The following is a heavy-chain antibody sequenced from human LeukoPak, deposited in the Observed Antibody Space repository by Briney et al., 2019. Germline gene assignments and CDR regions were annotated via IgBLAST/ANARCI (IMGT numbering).Heavy chain of an antibody. CDR2: IIPIFGTA. Sequence: SVKVSCKASGGTFSSYAISWVRQAPGQGLEWMGGIIPIFGTANYAQKFQGRVTITADESTSTAYMELSSLRSEDTAVYYCACFYGSGTPPRPFDYWGQGTLVTVSS. CDR1: GGTFSSYA. D-gene: IGHD3-10*01. CDR3: ACFYGSGTPPRPFDY. V-gene: IGHV1-69*13. J-gene: IGHJ4*02.